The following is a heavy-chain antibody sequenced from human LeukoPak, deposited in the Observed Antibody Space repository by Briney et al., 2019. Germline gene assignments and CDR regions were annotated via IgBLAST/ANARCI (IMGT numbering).Heavy chain of an antibody. CDR1: GGSISSYY. Sequence: SETLSLTCTVSGGSISSYYWSWIRQPPGKGLEWIGYIYYSGSTNYNPSLKSRVTISVDTSKNQFSLKLNSVTAADSAVYYCARDLRVVGSVALDIWGQGTMVTVSS. D-gene: IGHD3-22*01. CDR3: ARDLRVVGSVALDI. V-gene: IGHV4-59*01. CDR2: IYYSGST. J-gene: IGHJ3*02.